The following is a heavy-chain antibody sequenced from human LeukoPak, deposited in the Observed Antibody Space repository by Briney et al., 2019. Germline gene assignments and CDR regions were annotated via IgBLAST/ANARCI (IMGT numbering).Heavy chain of an antibody. CDR1: VFTFSSYW. CDR3: ARDGIAGAPGY. Sequence: SLRLSCAPSVFTFSSYWLHWVRQAPPKGMVWLSLINSDVISTSYADSVKGRFTISRDNAKNTLYLQMNSLRAEDTAVYYCARDGIAGAPGYWGQGTLASVSS. V-gene: IGHV3-74*01. D-gene: IGHD6-13*01. CDR2: INSDVIST. J-gene: IGHJ4*02.